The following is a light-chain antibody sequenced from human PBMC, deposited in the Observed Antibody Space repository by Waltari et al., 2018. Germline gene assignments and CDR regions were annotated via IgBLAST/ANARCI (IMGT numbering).Light chain of an antibody. Sequence: DIQMTQSPSTLSASVGDRVPITCRASQSLSNWFAWYQQKPGKAPKVLIYKASTLESGVPSRFSGSGSGTEFTLTISSLQPDDFATYYCQQYRNLWTFGQGTKVEIK. V-gene: IGKV1-5*03. CDR2: KAS. CDR3: QQYRNLWT. CDR1: QSLSNW. J-gene: IGKJ1*01.